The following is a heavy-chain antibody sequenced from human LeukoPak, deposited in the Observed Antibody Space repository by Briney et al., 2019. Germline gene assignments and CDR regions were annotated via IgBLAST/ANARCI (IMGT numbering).Heavy chain of an antibody. CDR1: GYTFTTYA. D-gene: IGHD1-1*01. CDR2: IIPIFGTA. CDR3: ARDGANLSGMDV. J-gene: IGHJ6*02. V-gene: IGHV1-69*13. Sequence: SVKVSCKASGYTFTTYAMHWVRQAPGQGLEWMGGIIPIFGTANYAQKFQGRVTITADESTSTAYMELSSLRSEDTAVYYCARDGANLSGMDVWGQGTTVTVSS.